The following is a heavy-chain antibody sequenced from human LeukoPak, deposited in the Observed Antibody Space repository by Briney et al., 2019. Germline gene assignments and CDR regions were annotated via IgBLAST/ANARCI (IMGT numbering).Heavy chain of an antibody. CDR3: ARYSYEHDC. CDR1: GFTFSSYA. J-gene: IGHJ4*02. V-gene: IGHV3-23*01. Sequence: GGSLRLSCAASGFTFSSYAMNWVRQAPGKGLEWVSTISGSGGGSYYADSVKGRFTISRDNSKNTLYLQMNSLRAEDTAVYYCARYSYEHDCWGQGTLVTVSS. CDR2: ISGSGGGS. D-gene: IGHD2-15*01.